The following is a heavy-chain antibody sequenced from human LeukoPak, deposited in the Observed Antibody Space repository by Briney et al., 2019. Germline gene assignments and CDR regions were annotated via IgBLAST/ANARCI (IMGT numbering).Heavy chain of an antibody. CDR1: GFNFSTYR. V-gene: IGHV3-48*02. CDR2: ISSSSSTI. CDR3: ARVIYDDMGLDY. Sequence: GGSLRLSCVVSGFNFSTYRMNWVRQAPGKGLEWVSYISSSSSTIYYANSMKGRFTMSRDNAKNSLYLQMNSLRDEDTAVYYCARVIYDDMGLDYWGQGTLVTVSS. J-gene: IGHJ4*02. D-gene: IGHD5/OR15-5a*01.